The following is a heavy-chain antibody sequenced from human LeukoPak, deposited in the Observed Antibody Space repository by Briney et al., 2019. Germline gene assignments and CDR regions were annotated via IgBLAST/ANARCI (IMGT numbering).Heavy chain of an antibody. CDR3: ARGYCTNGVCYSHYWYFDL. Sequence: SQTLSLTCAISGDSVPSNSAAWNWIRQSPSRGLEWLGRTYYRSKWYNDYAVSVKSRITINPDTSKNQFSLQLNSVTPEDTAVYYCARGYCTNGVCYSHYWYFDLWGRGTLVTVSS. D-gene: IGHD2-8*01. CDR2: TYYRSKWYN. J-gene: IGHJ2*01. V-gene: IGHV6-1*01. CDR1: GDSVPSNSAA.